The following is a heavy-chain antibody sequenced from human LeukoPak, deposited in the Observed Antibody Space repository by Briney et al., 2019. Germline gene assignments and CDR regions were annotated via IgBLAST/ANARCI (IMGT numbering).Heavy chain of an antibody. CDR1: GASVTTYY. CDR3: ARDTRVYDSSGYYYFDY. V-gene: IGHV4-59*02. CDR2: IHSSGST. D-gene: IGHD3-22*01. Sequence: SKTLSLTCTVSGASVTTYYWNWIRQPPGGGLEWIGYIHSSGSTNSNPSLKSRVTISRDTSKNQSSLNLRSVTAADTAVYYCARDTRVYDSSGYYYFDYWGQGSLVTVSS. J-gene: IGHJ4*02.